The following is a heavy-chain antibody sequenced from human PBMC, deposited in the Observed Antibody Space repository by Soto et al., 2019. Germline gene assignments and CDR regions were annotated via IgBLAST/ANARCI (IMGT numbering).Heavy chain of an antibody. CDR2: IYPGDSDT. Sequence: GESLKISCKGSGYSFNTYWIGWVRQMPGKGLEWMGIIYPGDSDTRYSPSFQGQVTISVDKSITTAYLQWASLKASDTAMYYCARLRSCSGGSCLGEYWGQGTLVTVSS. V-gene: IGHV5-51*01. J-gene: IGHJ4*02. CDR3: ARLRSCSGGSCLGEY. CDR1: GYSFNTYW. D-gene: IGHD2-15*01.